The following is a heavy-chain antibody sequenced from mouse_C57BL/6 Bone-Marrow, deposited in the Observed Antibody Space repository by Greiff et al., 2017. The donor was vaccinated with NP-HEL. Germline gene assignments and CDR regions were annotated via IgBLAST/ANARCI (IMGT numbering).Heavy chain of an antibody. V-gene: IGHV1-15*01. D-gene: IGHD1-1*01. CDR2: IDPETGGT. Sequence: VKLMESGAELVRPGASVTLSCKASGYTFTDYEMHWVKQTPVHGLEWIGAIDPETGGTAYNQKFKGKAILTADKSSSTAYMELRSLTSEDSAVYYCTPIYYYGNPDCFDYWGQGTTLTVSS. J-gene: IGHJ2*01. CDR3: TPIYYYGNPDCFDY. CDR1: GYTFTDYE.